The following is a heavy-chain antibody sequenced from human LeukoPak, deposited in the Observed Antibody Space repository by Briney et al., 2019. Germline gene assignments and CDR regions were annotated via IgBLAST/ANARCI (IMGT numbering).Heavy chain of an antibody. V-gene: IGHV1-46*01. D-gene: IGHD2-2*01. J-gene: IGHJ5*02. CDR3: ARGTIVVVPAAGSDWFDP. CDR1: GYTFTCYY. CDR2: INPSGGST. Sequence: ASVKVSCKASGYTFTCYYMHWVRQAPGQGLEWMGLINPSGGSTSYAQKFQGRVTMTRDTSTSTVYMELSSLRSEDTAVYYCARGTIVVVPAAGSDWFDPWGQGTLVTVSS.